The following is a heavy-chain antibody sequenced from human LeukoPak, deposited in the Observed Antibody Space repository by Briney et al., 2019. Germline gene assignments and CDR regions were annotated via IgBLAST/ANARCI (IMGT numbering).Heavy chain of an antibody. J-gene: IGHJ4*02. CDR3: ARGQQWLEACDY. CDR1: GYTFTGYY. Sequence: GASVKVSCKASGYTFTGYYIHWVRQAPGQGLQWMGWINPNSGFAHYPQNFQGRLTMTRDTSISTVYMELSRLRSDDTAVYYCARGQQWLEACDYWGLGTLVTVSS. CDR2: INPNSGFA. V-gene: IGHV1-2*02. D-gene: IGHD6-19*01.